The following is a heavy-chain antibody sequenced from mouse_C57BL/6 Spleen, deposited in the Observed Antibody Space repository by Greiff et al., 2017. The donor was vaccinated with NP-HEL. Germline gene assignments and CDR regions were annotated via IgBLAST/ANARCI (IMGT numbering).Heavy chain of an antibody. CDR1: GYTFTSYG. CDR2: IYPRSGNT. V-gene: IGHV1-81*01. CDR3: ARSGGNLAWFAY. J-gene: IGHJ3*01. Sequence: QVQLKQSGAELARPGASVKLSCKASGYTFTSYGISWVKQRTGQGLEWIGEIYPRSGNTYYNEKFKGKATLTADKSSSTACMELRSLTSEDSAVYFCARSGGNLAWFAYWGQGTLVTVSA. D-gene: IGHD2-1*01.